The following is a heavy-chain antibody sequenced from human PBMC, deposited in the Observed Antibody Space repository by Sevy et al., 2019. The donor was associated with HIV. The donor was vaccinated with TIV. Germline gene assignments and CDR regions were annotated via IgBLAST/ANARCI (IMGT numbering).Heavy chain of an antibody. Sequence: ASVKVSCKASGGTFSSYTISWVRQAPGQGLEWMGGIIPMFGTAKYAQKFQGRVTITADKSTSTVYMEVSSLRSEDTAVFYCARARPGIVGVLTGYFDQWGQGTLVTVSS. CDR3: ARARPGIVGVLTGYFDQ. CDR1: GGTFSSYT. J-gene: IGHJ4*02. CDR2: IIPMFGTA. D-gene: IGHD1-26*01. V-gene: IGHV1-69*06.